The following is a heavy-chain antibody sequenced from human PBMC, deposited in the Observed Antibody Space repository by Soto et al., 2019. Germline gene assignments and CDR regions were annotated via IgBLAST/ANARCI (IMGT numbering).Heavy chain of an antibody. V-gene: IGHV2-5*02. J-gene: IGHJ4*02. CDR2: IYWDDDK. CDR3: AHIVVAGLGYYFDY. CDR1: GFSLSSTRMA. Sequence: QITLKESGPTLVKPTQTLTLTCTFSGFSLSSTRMAVGWIRQPPGKALEWLALIYWDDDKRYSPFLKSRLTITKDTSKNQVDLTMSNMDPVDIARYYCAHIVVAGLGYYFDYWGQGTLVTVSS. D-gene: IGHD6-19*01.